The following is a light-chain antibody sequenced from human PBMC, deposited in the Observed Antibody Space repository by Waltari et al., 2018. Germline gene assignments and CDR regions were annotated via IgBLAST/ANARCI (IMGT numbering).Light chain of an antibody. CDR3: AAWDDTLNAFA. V-gene: IGLV1-44*01. CDR1: TPTFGRHS. Sequence: QSVMIQPPSASGTPGQRANISCSGATPTFGRHSVNWYQQLPGTAPKLFIYSDHDRPSAAPDLFSGSSSGTSASLAISGLQSEDEAYYYCAAWDDTLNAFALGTRTTLTVL. J-gene: IGLJ1*01. CDR2: SDH.